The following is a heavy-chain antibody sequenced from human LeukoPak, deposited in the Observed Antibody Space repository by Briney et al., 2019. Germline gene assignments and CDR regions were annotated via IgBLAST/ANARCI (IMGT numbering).Heavy chain of an antibody. V-gene: IGHV3-23*01. CDR1: GFTFITHG. CDR3: AKDRDYKDKSTWRTFDY. CDR2: IRGNGVYT. Sequence: WESLRLSCGGSGFTFITHGVAWVRQAPGKGLEWVSIIRGNGVYTYYADSVKGRFTISRDNSKNMVYLQMNSLRTDDTAIYYCAKDRDYKDKSTWRTFDYWGRGTLVTASS. J-gene: IGHJ4*02. D-gene: IGHD3-10*01.